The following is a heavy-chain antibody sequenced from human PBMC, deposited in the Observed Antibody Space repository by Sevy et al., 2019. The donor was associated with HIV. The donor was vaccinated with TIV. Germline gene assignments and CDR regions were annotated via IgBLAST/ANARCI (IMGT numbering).Heavy chain of an antibody. Sequence: ASVKVSCKASGYTFSSYGISWVRQAPGQGLEWMGWISAYNGNTNYAQNLQGRVTMTTDTSTSTAYMELRSLRSDDTAVYYCAGDRGPYCSGGSCFTPPYNWFDPWGQGTLVTVSS. CDR3: AGDRGPYCSGGSCFTPPYNWFDP. CDR2: ISAYNGNT. J-gene: IGHJ5*02. CDR1: GYTFSSYG. V-gene: IGHV1-18*04. D-gene: IGHD2-15*01.